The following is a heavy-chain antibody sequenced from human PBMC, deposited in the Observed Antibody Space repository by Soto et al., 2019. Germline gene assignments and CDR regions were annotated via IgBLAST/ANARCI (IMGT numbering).Heavy chain of an antibody. J-gene: IGHJ3*01. CDR2: IYSGGST. D-gene: IGHD6-19*01. CDR1: GFIVSSYY. Sequence: VGSLRLSCAGSGFIVSSYYMSWVRQAPGKGLEWISVIYSGGSTYYADSVKGRFTISRDNSENTLYLQLNSLRAEDTAVYYCAKSGGNGWFADAFDVWGQGTMVTVSS. CDR3: AKSGGNGWFADAFDV. V-gene: IGHV3-53*01.